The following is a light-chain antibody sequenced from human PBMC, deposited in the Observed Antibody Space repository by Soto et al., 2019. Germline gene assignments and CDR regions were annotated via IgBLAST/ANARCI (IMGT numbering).Light chain of an antibody. Sequence: QSALTQPPSASGTPGQRVSISCSGSSSNIGSHPVNWYQQLPGTAPKLLLYGDNQRPSGVPDRFSGSKSGTSASLAISGLQSEDEAHYYCASWGNSLNGLYVFGTGTKVTVL. CDR2: GDN. CDR3: ASWGNSLNGLYV. V-gene: IGLV1-44*01. J-gene: IGLJ1*01. CDR1: SSNIGSHP.